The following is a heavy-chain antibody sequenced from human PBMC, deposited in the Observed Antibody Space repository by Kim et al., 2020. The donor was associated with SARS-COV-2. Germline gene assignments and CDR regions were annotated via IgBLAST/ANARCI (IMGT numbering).Heavy chain of an antibody. CDR3: AGELKASYYYYGMDV. Sequence: DSLKGRFTTSIDNAKNSLYLQMDSLRAEDTAVYYCAGELKASYYYYGMDVWGQGTTVTVSS. J-gene: IGHJ6*02. V-gene: IGHV3-11*06.